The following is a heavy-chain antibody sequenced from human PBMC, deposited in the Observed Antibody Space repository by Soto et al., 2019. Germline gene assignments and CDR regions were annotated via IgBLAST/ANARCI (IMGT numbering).Heavy chain of an antibody. CDR3: ARLLDSSSFYFDY. CDR1: GFTVSSNY. V-gene: IGHV3-53*04. D-gene: IGHD6-13*01. J-gene: IGHJ4*02. CDR2: IYSGGST. Sequence: LKISCAASGFTVSSNYMSWVSQAPGKGLEWVSVIYSGGSTYYADSVKGRFTISRHNPKNTLYLQMNSLRAEDTAVYYCARLLDSSSFYFDYWGQGTLVTVSS.